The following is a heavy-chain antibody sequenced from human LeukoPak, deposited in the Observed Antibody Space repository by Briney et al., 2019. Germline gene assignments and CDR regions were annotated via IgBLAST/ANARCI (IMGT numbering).Heavy chain of an antibody. Sequence: ASVKVSCKASGFRFTSFGVSWVRQAPGQGLESMGWISTYIGVTHYAEKFEDRVTMTIDTSTTTAYMELRSLRYDDTAVYYCARDSDYSGNGNGDWFDPWGQGTVVTVSS. V-gene: IGHV1-18*04. CDR2: ISTYIGVT. J-gene: IGHJ5*02. D-gene: IGHD4-11*01. CDR3: ARDSDYSGNGNGDWFDP. CDR1: GFRFTSFG.